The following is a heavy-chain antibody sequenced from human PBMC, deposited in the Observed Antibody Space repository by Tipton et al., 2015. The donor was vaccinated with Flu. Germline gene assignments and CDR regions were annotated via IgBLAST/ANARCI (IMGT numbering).Heavy chain of an antibody. J-gene: IGHJ4*02. CDR2: ISTSGTTI. CDR3: ARTYYFGSGNYNPPDS. V-gene: IGHV3-48*03. Sequence: SLRLSCEGSGFTFSSYEMNWVRQAPGKGLEWVSYISTSGTTIYYADSAKGRFTISRDNAKNLLYLQMNSLRAEDTAVYYCARTYYFGSGNYNPPDSWGQGTLVTVSS. D-gene: IGHD3-10*01. CDR1: GFTFSSYE.